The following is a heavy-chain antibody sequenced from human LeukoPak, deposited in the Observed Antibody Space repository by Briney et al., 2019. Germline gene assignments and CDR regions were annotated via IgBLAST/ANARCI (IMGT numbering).Heavy chain of an antibody. J-gene: IGHJ5*01. CDR3: ARLRTIVEDVIDTWDWFDF. Sequence: PGGSLRLSCAASGFTFGSYIMNGIRQAPGKGLEWISKITSQNTTTYYADSVKGRFAISRDNAKNSLYLQMNSLRVEDTAVYYCARLRTIVEDVIDTWDWFDFWGQGTLVTVSS. D-gene: IGHD3-3*01. CDR2: ITSQNTTT. CDR1: GFTFGSYI. V-gene: IGHV3-48*01.